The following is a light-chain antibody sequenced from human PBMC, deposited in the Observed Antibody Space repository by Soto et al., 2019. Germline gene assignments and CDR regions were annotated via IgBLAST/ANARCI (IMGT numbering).Light chain of an antibody. V-gene: IGLV2-14*01. Sequence: QSALTQPASVSGSPGQSITISCTGTSSDVGGYKYVSWYQQYPGKAPKLMMYEVSNRPSGVSNRFSGSKSGNTASLTISGLQSEDEADYYCATWDDRLNGYVFGSGTKLTVL. J-gene: IGLJ1*01. CDR2: EVS. CDR1: SSDVGGYKY. CDR3: ATWDDRLNGYV.